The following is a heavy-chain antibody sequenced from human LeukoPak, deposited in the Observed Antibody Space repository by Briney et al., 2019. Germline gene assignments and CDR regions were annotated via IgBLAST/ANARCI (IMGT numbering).Heavy chain of an antibody. V-gene: IGHV1-46*01. CDR3: ARDYVWGIDLYGMDV. CDR2: INPSGGST. J-gene: IGHJ6*02. CDR1: GGTFSSYA. D-gene: IGHD3-16*01. Sequence: GSSVKVSCKASGGTFSSYAISWVRQAPGQGLEWMGRINPSGGSTSYAQKFQGRVTMTRDTSTSTVYMELSSLRSEDTAVYYCARDYVWGIDLYGMDVWGQGTTVTVSS.